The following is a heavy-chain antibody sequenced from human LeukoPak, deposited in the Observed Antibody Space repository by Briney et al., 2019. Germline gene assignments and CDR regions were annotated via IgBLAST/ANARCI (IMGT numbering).Heavy chain of an antibody. Sequence: GGSLRLSCAASGFTFSSSWMTWVRQAPGKGLEWVAHIKEDGTEEYYVDSVKGRFTISRDDAKNSLYLQMNSLRAEDTAVYYCARDLHYYVAMDVWGQGTTVTVSS. V-gene: IGHV3-7*05. CDR1: GFTFSSSW. J-gene: IGHJ6*02. CDR2: IKEDGTEE. D-gene: IGHD3-10*02. CDR3: ARDLHYYVAMDV.